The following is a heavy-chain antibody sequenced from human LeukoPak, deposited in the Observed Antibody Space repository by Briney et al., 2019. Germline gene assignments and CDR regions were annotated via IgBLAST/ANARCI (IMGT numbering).Heavy chain of an antibody. Sequence: GGSLRLSCAASGITFRNYAMSWVRQAPGKGLEWVSGISDSGTSTVYADSVRGRFSISRDNSKNTLYLQMNSLTDDDTAVYYCAKGRGTNSGPTLDYWGQGTLVTVSS. V-gene: IGHV3-23*01. D-gene: IGHD6-19*01. CDR2: ISDSGTST. CDR1: GITFRNYA. J-gene: IGHJ4*02. CDR3: AKGRGTNSGPTLDY.